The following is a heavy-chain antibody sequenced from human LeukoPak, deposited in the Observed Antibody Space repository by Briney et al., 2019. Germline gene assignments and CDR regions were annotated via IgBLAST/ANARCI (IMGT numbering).Heavy chain of an antibody. J-gene: IGHJ6*03. CDR3: ARLSTSSWYYYYYYYMDV. CDR1: GGTFSSYA. V-gene: IGHV1-18*01. D-gene: IGHD6-13*01. CDR2: ISAYNGNT. Sequence: GASVKVSCKASGGTFSSYAISWVRQAPGQGLEWMGWISAYNGNTNYAQKLQGRVTMTTDTSTSTAYMELRSLRSDDTAVYYCARLSTSSWYYYYYYYMDVWGKGTTVTVSS.